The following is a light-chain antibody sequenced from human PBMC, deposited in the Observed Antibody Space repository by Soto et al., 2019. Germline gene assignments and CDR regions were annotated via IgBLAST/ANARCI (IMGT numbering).Light chain of an antibody. Sequence: EIVMTQSPATLSVSPGERATLYCKASQRISSHLAWYQQKPGQPPRLLIYGASTRASGIPARFSGSGSGTEFTLTISGLQSEDFALYYCQQYNIWPPYTFGQGTKLEIK. CDR1: QRISSH. J-gene: IGKJ2*01. V-gene: IGKV3-15*01. CDR3: QQYNIWPPYT. CDR2: GAS.